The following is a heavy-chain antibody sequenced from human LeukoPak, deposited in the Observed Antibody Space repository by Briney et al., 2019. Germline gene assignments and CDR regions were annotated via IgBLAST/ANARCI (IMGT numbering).Heavy chain of an antibody. CDR2: IGAYNGNT. CDR1: GYTFTSYG. V-gene: IGHV1-18*01. D-gene: IGHD3-3*01. Sequence: ASVKVSCKASGYTFTSYGISWVRQAPGQGLEWMGWIGAYNGNTNYAQKLQGRVTMTTDTSTSKAYMELRSLRSDDTAVYYCARVNTGDFWSGYYEVDYWGQGTLVTVSS. CDR3: ARVNTGDFWSGYYEVDY. J-gene: IGHJ4*02.